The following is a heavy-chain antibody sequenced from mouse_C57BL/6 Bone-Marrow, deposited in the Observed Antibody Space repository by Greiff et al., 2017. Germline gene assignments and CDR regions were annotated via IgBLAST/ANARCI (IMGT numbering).Heavy chain of an antibody. CDR3: AREGAYYSNPFAY. CDR1: GYTFTSYW. J-gene: IGHJ3*01. D-gene: IGHD2-5*01. Sequence: QVHVKQSGPELVKPGASVKLSCKASGYTFTSYWMQWVKQRPGQGLEWIGEIDPSDSYTNYNQKFKGKATLTVDTSSSTAYMQLSSLTSEDSAVYYCAREGAYYSNPFAYWGQGTLVTVSA. CDR2: IDPSDSYT. V-gene: IGHV1-50*01.